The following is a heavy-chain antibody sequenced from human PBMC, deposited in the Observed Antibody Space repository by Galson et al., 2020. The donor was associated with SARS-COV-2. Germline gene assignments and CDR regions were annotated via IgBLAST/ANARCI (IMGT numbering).Heavy chain of an antibody. D-gene: IGHD3-10*01. J-gene: IGHJ4*02. V-gene: IGHV3-20*01. CDR1: GFTFDDYG. CDR2: INWNGGST. CDR3: ARDSAWDYLDY. Sequence: GGSLRLSCAASGFTFDDYGMSWVRQAPGKGLEWVSGINWNGGSTGYADSVKGRFTISRDNAKNSLYLQMNSLRAEDTALYHCARDSAWDYLDYWGQGTLVTVSS.